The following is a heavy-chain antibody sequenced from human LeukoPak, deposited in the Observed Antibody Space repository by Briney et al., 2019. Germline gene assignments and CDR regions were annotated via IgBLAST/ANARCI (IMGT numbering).Heavy chain of an antibody. J-gene: IGHJ3*02. CDR3: ASGGDYGDSGAFDI. CDR2: ISGSGGST. Sequence: QAGGSLRLSCAASGFTFSSYAMSWVRQAPGKGLEWVSAISGSGGSTYYADSVKGRFTISRDNAKNSLYLQMNSLRAEDTAVYYCASGGDYGDSGAFDIWGQGTMVTVSS. V-gene: IGHV3-23*01. CDR1: GFTFSSYA. D-gene: IGHD4-17*01.